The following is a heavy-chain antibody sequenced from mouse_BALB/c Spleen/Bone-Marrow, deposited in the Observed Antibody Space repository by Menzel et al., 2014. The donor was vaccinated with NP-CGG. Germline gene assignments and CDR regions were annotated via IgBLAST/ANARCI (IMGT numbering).Heavy chain of an antibody. V-gene: IGHV5-4*02. CDR2: ISDGGSYT. D-gene: IGHD1-1*01. CDR3: ARDSYYYGSSYWYFDV. Sequence: EVQGVESGGGLVKPGGSLKLSCAASGFTFXDYYMYWVRQTPEKRLEWVATISDGGSYTYYPDSVKGRFTISRDNAKNNLYLQMTSLKSEDTAMYYCARDSYYYGSSYWYFDVWGAGTTVTVSS. J-gene: IGHJ1*01. CDR1: GFTFXDYY.